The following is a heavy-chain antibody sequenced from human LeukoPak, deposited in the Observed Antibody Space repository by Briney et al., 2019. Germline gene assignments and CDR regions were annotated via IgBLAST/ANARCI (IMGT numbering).Heavy chain of an antibody. Sequence: GGSLRLSCAASGFTFSSYWMHWVRQAPGQGLVWVSRINSDGSSTSYADSVKGRFTISRDNAKNTLYLQMNSLRAEDTAVYYWARDLDWGGFDYWGQGALVTVSS. J-gene: IGHJ4*02. CDR1: GFTFSSYW. CDR3: ARDLDWGGFDY. CDR2: INSDGSST. V-gene: IGHV3-74*01. D-gene: IGHD3/OR15-3a*01.